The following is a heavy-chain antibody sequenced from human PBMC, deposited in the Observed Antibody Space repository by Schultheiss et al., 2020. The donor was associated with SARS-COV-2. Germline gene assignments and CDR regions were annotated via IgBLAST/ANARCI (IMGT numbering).Heavy chain of an antibody. CDR1: GYSISSGYY. D-gene: IGHD6-13*01. CDR3: ANSAAGTSEYFQH. V-gene: IGHV4-38-2*01. Sequence: SETLSLTCAVSGYSISSGYYWGWIRQPPGKGLEWIGYIYYSGSTYYNPSLKSRVTISVDKSKNQFSLKLSSVTAADTAVYYCANSAAGTSEYFQHWGQGTLVTVSS. CDR2: IYYSGST. J-gene: IGHJ1*01.